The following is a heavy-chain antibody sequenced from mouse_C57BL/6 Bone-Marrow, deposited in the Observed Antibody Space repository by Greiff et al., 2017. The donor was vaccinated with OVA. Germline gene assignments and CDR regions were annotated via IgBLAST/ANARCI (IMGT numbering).Heavy chain of an antibody. CDR1: GFNIKDDY. V-gene: IGHV14-4*01. CDR2: IDPENGDT. Sequence: EVKLVESGAELVRPGASVKLSCTASGFNIKDDYMHWVKQRPEQGLEWIGWIDPENGDTEYASKFQGKATITADTSSNTAYLQLSSLTSEDTAVYYCTTFYSNHWYFDVWGTGTTVTVSS. D-gene: IGHD2-5*01. J-gene: IGHJ1*03. CDR3: TTFYSNHWYFDV.